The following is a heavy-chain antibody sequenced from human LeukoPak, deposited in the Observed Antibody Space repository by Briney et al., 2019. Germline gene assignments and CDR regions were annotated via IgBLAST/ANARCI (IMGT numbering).Heavy chain of an antibody. J-gene: IGHJ4*02. CDR3: ARGDSSSSVPFDY. CDR2: IYHSGST. D-gene: IGHD6-6*01. V-gene: IGHV4-30-2*05. Sequence: SETLSLTCTVSGGSISSYYWSWIRQPPGKGLEWIGYIYHSGSTYYNPSLKSRVTISVDTSKNQFSLKLSSVTAADTAVYYCARGDSSSSVPFDYWGQGTLVTVSS. CDR1: GGSISSYY.